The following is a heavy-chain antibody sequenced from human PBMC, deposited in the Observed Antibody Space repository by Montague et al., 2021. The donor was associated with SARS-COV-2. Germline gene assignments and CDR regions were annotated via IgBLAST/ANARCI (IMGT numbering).Heavy chain of an antibody. J-gene: IGHJ4*02. D-gene: IGHD2/OR15-2a*01. V-gene: IGHV4-59*02. CDR1: GDSVSHDF. CDR3: VRGPAPSGSGTFYDY. CDR2: VYYSRST. Sequence: SETLSLTCTVSGDSVSHDFWTWIRQPPGKGLEWIGYVYYSRSTSXNPSLKSRVSISVDTSKNQFSLRLSTVTAADTAIYYCVRGPAPSGSGTFYDYGGQGTLVAVSS.